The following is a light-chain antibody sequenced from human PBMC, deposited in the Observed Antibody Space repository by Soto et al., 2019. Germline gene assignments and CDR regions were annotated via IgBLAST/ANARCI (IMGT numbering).Light chain of an antibody. J-gene: IGKJ4*01. CDR1: QSVSSNY. CDR2: GAS. V-gene: IGKV3-20*01. CDR3: QQYGSSPWLT. Sequence: EIVLTQSPGTLSLSPGERATLSCRASQSVSSNYLAWYQQKPGQAPRLLVYGASSRATGIPDRFSGSGSGTDFTLTISRLKPEDFAVYFCQQYGSSPWLTFGGGTKVEIK.